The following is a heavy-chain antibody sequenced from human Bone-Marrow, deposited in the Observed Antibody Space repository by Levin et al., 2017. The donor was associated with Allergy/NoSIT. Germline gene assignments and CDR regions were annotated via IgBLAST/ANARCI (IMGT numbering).Heavy chain of an antibody. CDR2: ISGSGDPT. CDR3: AFFGSGNYRVDY. J-gene: IGHJ4*02. V-gene: IGHV3-23*01. Sequence: PGESLKISCASSFFPFLLFSLPFFLPSPVKGLEWVSTISGSGDPTYYADSVKGRFTISRDNSKSTHYLQINSLRAEDTAIYYCAFFGSGNYRVDYWGQGTLVTVSS. D-gene: IGHD3-10*01. CDR1: FFPFLLFS.